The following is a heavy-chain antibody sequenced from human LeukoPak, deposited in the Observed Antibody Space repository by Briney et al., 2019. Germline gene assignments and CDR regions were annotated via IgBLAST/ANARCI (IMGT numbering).Heavy chain of an antibody. CDR1: GISLSSHG. V-gene: IGHV3-33*01. CDR3: ARARNDYDSNGFSFLDY. Sequence: GTSLRLSCAASGISLSSHGLHWVRQAPGKGLEWGAVIWYDGSNIYYADSVKGRFTISRDNSKNTLYLQMNSLRAEDTALYYCARARNDYDSNGFSFLDYWGQGTLVTVSS. D-gene: IGHD3-22*01. CDR2: IWYDGSNI. J-gene: IGHJ4*02.